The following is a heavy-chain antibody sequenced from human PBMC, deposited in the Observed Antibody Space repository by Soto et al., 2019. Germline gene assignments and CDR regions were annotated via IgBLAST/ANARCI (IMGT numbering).Heavy chain of an antibody. CDR3: ARALPYCSSTSCYPYYYYGMDV. CDR1: GFTFSSYS. D-gene: IGHD2-2*01. J-gene: IGHJ6*02. CDR2: ISSSSSTI. Sequence: VGSLRLSCAASGFTFSSYSMNWVRQAPGKGLEWVSYISSSSSTIYYADSVKGRFTISRDNAKNSLYLQMNSLRDEDTAVYYCARALPYCSSTSCYPYYYYGMDVWGQGTTVTVSS. V-gene: IGHV3-48*02.